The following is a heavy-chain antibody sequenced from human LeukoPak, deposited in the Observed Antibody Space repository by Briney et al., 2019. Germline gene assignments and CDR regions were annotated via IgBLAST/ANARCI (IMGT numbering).Heavy chain of an antibody. J-gene: IGHJ4*02. Sequence: PSETLSLSCAVYGGSFSGYYWSWIRQPPGKGLEWIGEINHSGSTNYNPSLKSRVTISVDTSKNQFSLKLSSVTAADTAVYYCARLLAVWGQGTLVTVSS. V-gene: IGHV4-34*01. CDR1: GGSFSGYY. D-gene: IGHD6-19*01. CDR3: ARLLAV. CDR2: INHSGST.